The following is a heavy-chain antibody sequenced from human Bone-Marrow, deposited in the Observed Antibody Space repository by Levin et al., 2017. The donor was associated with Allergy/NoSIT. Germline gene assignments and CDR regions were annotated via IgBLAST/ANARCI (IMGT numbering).Heavy chain of an antibody. D-gene: IGHD6-19*01. CDR2: INSNGDTT. V-gene: IGHV3-11*01. CDR3: AREGRSGWGLDS. J-gene: IGHJ4*02. Sequence: GGSLRLSCEASGYTFSVYYMSWIRQAPGKGLEWVSYINSNGDTTYYAGSVKGRFTVSRDNAKNSLYLQMNNLRAEDTAVYYCAREGRSGWGLDSWGLGTLVAVSS. CDR1: GYTFSVYY.